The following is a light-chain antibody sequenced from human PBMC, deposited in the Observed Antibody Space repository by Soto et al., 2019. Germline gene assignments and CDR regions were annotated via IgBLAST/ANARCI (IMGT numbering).Light chain of an antibody. CDR1: QGVGNS. CDR2: EIS. V-gene: IGKV1-17*01. J-gene: IGKJ3*01. CDR3: LQHTSYPFT. Sequence: DIQMTQSPSSLSASAGDRVTITCRASQGVGNSLDWYQQRPGKAPKRLIYEISSLQTGVPSRFSGTGSGTDFTLTISGLQPEDFATYYCLQHTSYPFTFGPGTKVAIK.